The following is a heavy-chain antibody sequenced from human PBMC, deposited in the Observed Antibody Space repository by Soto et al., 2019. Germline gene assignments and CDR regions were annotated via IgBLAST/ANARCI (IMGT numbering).Heavy chain of an antibody. Sequence: PSETLSLPCTVCGGTINSGGYYWIWIRQHPGKGLEWIGYIYYSGSTYYNPSLKSRVTISVDTSKSQFSLKLSSVTALVLAVYYCERDFTDRRGPTLVMGVWRRETTVSVS. D-gene: IGHD6-6*01. J-gene: IGHJ6*02. V-gene: IGHV4-31*03. CDR3: ERDFTDRRGPTLVMGV. CDR1: GGTINSGGYY. CDR2: IYYSGST.